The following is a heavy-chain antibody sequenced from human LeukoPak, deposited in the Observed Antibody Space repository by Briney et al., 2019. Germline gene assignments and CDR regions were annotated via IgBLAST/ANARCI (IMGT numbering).Heavy chain of an antibody. V-gene: IGHV1-69*01. J-gene: IGHJ4*02. CDR2: IIPIFSAT. CDR3: ARWAASTVTTFWGPGDF. CDR1: GGNFRSYA. Sequence: SVKVSCKAAGGNFRSYAINWVRQAPGQGLEWMGGIIPIFSATTYAQEFQGRVTLTADESTSTACMELNNLKSEDTAVYYCARWAASTVTTFWGPGDFWGQGTLVTVSS. D-gene: IGHD4-17*01.